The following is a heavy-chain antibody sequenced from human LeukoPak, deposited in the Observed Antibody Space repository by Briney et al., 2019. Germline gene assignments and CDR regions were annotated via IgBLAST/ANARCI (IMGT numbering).Heavy chain of an antibody. CDR3: ARDDFWSGHTDY. CDR2: IYTSGST. V-gene: IGHV4-4*07. Sequence: SETLSLTCAVYGGSFSSYYWSWIRQPAGKGLEWIGRIYTSGSTNYNPSLKSRVTMSVDTSKNQFSLKLSSVTAADTAVYYCARDDFWSGHTDYWGQGTLVTVSS. J-gene: IGHJ4*02. CDR1: GGSFSSYY. D-gene: IGHD3-3*01.